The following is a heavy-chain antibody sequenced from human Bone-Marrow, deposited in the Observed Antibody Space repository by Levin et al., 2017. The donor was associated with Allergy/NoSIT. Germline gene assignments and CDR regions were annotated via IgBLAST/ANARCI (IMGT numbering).Heavy chain of an antibody. CDR3: ASLYSGYDLGYYFDY. J-gene: IGHJ4*02. CDR1: GGTFSSYA. CDR2: IIPIFGTA. D-gene: IGHD5-12*01. Sequence: KISCKASGGTFSSYAISWVRQAPGQGLEWMGGIIPIFGTANYAQKFQGRVTITADKSTSTAYMELSSLRSEDTAVYYCASLYSGYDLGYYFDYWGQGTLVTVSS. V-gene: IGHV1-69*06.